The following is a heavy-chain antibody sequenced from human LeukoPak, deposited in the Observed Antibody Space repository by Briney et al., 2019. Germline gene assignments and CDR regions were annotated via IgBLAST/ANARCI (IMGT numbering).Heavy chain of an antibody. CDR1: GFTVSSNY. CDR2: ISGSGGST. Sequence: GGSLRLSCAASGFTVSSNYMSWVRQAPGKGLEWVSAISGSGGSTYYADSVKGRFTISRDNSKNTLYLQMNSLRAEDTAVYYCAKDSSGGSFDYWGQGTLVTVSS. CDR3: AKDSSGGSFDY. V-gene: IGHV3-23*01. J-gene: IGHJ4*02. D-gene: IGHD2-15*01.